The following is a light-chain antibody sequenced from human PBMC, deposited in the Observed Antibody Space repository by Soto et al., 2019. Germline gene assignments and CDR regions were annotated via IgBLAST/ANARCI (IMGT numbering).Light chain of an antibody. Sequence: DLQMTKSHSTLSASVGDRVTITCGASQSIGSWLAWYQQISGRAPNLLIYDASSLQSGVPSRFSGSGSGTEFTLTISSLQPDDFATYYCQQYNTYPWTFGQGTKVDIK. CDR2: DAS. V-gene: IGKV1-5*01. CDR3: QQYNTYPWT. CDR1: QSIGSW. J-gene: IGKJ1*01.